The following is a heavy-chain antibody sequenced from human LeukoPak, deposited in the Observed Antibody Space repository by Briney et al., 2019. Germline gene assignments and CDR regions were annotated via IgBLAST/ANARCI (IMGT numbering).Heavy chain of an antibody. CDR1: SGSISSGSYY. V-gene: IGHV4-61*02. D-gene: IGHD3-10*01. CDR3: AREPILLWFGELLFYAFDI. CDR2: IYTSGST. Sequence: TSQTLSLTCTVSSGSISSGSYYWSWIRQPAGKGLEWIGRIYTSGSTNYNPSLKSRVTISVDTSKNQFSLKLSSVTAADTAVYYCAREPILLWFGELLFYAFDIWGQGTMVTVSS. J-gene: IGHJ3*02.